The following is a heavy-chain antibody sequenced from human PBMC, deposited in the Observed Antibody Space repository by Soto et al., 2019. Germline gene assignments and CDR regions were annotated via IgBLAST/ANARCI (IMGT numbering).Heavy chain of an antibody. D-gene: IGHD3-3*01. CDR2: IYYSGST. CDR1: GGSISSYY. J-gene: IGHJ3*02. V-gene: IGHV4-59*01. CDR3: SREIDFYQQEAFNI. Sequence: PSETLSLTCTVSGGSISSYYWSWIRQPPGKGLEWIGYIYYSGSTNYNPSLKSRVTISVDTSKNQFSLNLSPVTAAATAASYCSREIDFYQQEAFNIGGQGTGVT.